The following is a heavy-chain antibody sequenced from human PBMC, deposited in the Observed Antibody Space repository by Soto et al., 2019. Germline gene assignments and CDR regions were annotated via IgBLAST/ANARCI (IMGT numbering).Heavy chain of an antibody. CDR1: GVSLSTSGVG. D-gene: IGHD2-8*01. J-gene: IGHJ4*02. CDR3: AHSSPYCTNGVCYRFDY. V-gene: IGHV2-5*01. CDR2: IYWNDDK. Sequence: SGPTLVNPTQTLTLTCTFSGVSLSTSGVGVGWIRQPPGKALEWLALIYWNDDKRYSPSLKSRLTITKDTSKNQVVLTMTNMDPVDTATYYCAHSSPYCTNGVCYRFDYWGQGTLVTVSS.